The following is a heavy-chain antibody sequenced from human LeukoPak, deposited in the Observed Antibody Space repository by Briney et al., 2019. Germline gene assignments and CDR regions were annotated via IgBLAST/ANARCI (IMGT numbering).Heavy chain of an antibody. D-gene: IGHD1-14*01. J-gene: IGHJ6*03. CDR2: ISYDGNNE. CDR1: RFTFSSYV. Sequence: GGSLRLSCAASRFTFSSYVMHWVRQAPGKGLEWMSAISYDGNNEYYADSVKGRFTISRDNSKNTPYLQLNSLRAEDSAVYYCARDFNPSNYYYYMDVWGKGTTVAVSS. V-gene: IGHV3-30*04. CDR3: ARDFNPSNYYYYMDV.